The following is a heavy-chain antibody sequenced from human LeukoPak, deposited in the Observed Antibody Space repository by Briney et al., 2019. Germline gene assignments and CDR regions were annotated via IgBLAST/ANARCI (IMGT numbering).Heavy chain of an antibody. Sequence: GGSLRLSCAASGFTFSSYSMNWVRRAPGKGLEWVSYISSSSSTIYYADSVKGRFTISRDNAKNSLYLQMNSLRAEDTAVYYCARDRYYYYGMDVWGQGTTVTVSS. CDR2: ISSSSSTI. J-gene: IGHJ6*02. CDR1: GFTFSSYS. V-gene: IGHV3-48*04. CDR3: ARDRYYYYGMDV.